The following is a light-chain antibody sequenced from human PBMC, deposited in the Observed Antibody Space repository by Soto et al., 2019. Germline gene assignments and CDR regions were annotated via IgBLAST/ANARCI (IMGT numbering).Light chain of an antibody. V-gene: IGKV3-11*01. J-gene: IGKJ2*01. CDR2: NAS. CDR3: QQRSNWYT. Sequence: VLTQSPATLSLSPGERATLSCRASQSVSTYLAWYQQKPGQAPRLLIYNASNRATGIPARFSGSGSGTDFTLTISSLEPEDFAVYYCQQRSNWYTFGQGTKLEIK. CDR1: QSVSTY.